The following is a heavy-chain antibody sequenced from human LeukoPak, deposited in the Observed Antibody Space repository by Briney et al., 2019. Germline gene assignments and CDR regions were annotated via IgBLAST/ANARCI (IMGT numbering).Heavy chain of an antibody. CDR3: ARSSYSSSSSV. V-gene: IGHV3-7*03. CDR2: INSDGSEE. CDR1: GFTFSGFW. J-gene: IGHJ3*01. D-gene: IGHD6-6*01. Sequence: GGSLRLSCAVSGFTFSGFWMSWSRQAPGKGLEWVASINSDGSEEYYADVVKGRFTISRDNAKNPLYLQINSLRAEDTAVYYCARSSYSSSSSVWGQGTMVTVSS.